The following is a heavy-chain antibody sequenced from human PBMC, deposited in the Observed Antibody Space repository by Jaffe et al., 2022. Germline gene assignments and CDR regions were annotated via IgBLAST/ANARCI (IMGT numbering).Heavy chain of an antibody. CDR2: ISGSGGST. D-gene: IGHD3-10*01. CDR3: AKGPTIWFRENRGYFDY. J-gene: IGHJ4*02. Sequence: EVQLLESGGGLVQPGGSLRLSCAASGFTFSSYAMSWVRQAPGKGLEWVSAISGSGGSTYYADSVKGRFTISRDNSKNTLYLQMNSLRAEDTAVYYCAKGPTIWFRENRGYFDYWGQGTLVTVSS. V-gene: IGHV3-23*01. CDR1: GFTFSSYA.